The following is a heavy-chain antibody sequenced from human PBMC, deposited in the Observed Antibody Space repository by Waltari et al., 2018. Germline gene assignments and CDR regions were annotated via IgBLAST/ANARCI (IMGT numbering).Heavy chain of an antibody. Sequence: QLHLQESGPGLVKPSETLSLTCAVSGDSINNYYWNWIRQSPGKGLEWIGRFSGSDGTTDYNPSLKSRFTMGAGTSGKQFLLRRSSVTAADTAVDYCTRRLGGSYCPNRFDVWGPGVLVSVSS. CDR2: FSGSDGTT. V-gene: IGHV4-4*07. CDR1: GDSINNYY. J-gene: IGHJ5*02. CDR3: TRRLGGSYCPNRFDV. D-gene: IGHD1-26*01.